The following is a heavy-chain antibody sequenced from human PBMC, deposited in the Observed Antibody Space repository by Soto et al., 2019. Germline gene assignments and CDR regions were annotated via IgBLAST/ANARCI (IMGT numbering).Heavy chain of an antibody. CDR2: ISYDGSNK. CDR1: GFTFSSYG. D-gene: IGHD6-13*01. V-gene: IGHV3-30*18. Sequence: QVQLVESGGGVVQPGRSLRLSCAASGFTFSSYGMHWVRQAPGKGLEWVAVISYDGSNKYYADSVKGRFTISRDNSKNTLYLQINSLRAEDRVVFYCAKEKNSSWYYYWYFDLWGRGTLVTVSS. J-gene: IGHJ2*01. CDR3: AKEKNSSWYYYWYFDL.